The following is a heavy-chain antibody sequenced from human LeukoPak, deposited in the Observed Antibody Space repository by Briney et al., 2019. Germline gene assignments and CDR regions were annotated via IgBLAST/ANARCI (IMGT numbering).Heavy chain of an antibody. CDR3: ATKLDSGYDYVY. CDR1: GFTFSSYW. J-gene: IGHJ4*02. V-gene: IGHV3-23*01. Sequence: PGGSLRLSCAASGFTFSSYWMHWVRQAPGKGLEWVSAISGSGGSTFYAGSVKGRFTISRDNSKNTLYLQLTSLRAEDTAIYYCATKLDSGYDYVYWGQGTLVTVSS. D-gene: IGHD5-12*01. CDR2: ISGSGGST.